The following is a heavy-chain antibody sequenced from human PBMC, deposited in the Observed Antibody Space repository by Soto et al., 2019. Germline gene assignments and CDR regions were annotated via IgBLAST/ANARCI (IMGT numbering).Heavy chain of an antibody. V-gene: IGHV3-66*01. CDR3: VRDDVQCSGGRCYGVPMDV. Sequence: EVQLVESGGGLVQPGGSLRLSCAASGFIVSSNYMTWVRQAPAKGMEWVSLIQSGGRTYYAGSVKGRVTISRDNSKNTLFLQMNRLRVEDTAVYYCVRDDVQCSGGRCYGVPMDVWCKGTTVTVSS. CDR1: GFIVSSNY. D-gene: IGHD2-15*01. CDR2: IQSGGRT. J-gene: IGHJ6*03.